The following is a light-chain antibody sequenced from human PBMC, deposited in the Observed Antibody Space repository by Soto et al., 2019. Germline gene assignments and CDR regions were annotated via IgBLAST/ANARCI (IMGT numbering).Light chain of an antibody. CDR2: GAS. V-gene: IGKV3-15*01. CDR1: KSVGTN. Sequence: EIAMTQSPASLSVSPGKRATLSCRAIKSVGTNLAWYQQKPGQAPRLLMYGASTRAIGIPARFTGGGSGTEFTLTINSLQPEDLTFYYCQQYDNWPITFGQGTRLEIK. J-gene: IGKJ5*01. CDR3: QQYDNWPIT.